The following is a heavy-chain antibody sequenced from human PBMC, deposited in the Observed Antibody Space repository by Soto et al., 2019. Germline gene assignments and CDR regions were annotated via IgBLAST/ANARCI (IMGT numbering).Heavy chain of an antibody. D-gene: IGHD3-22*01. CDR1: GFTFSSYD. CDR2: IGTAGDT. Sequence: EVQLVESGGGLVQPGGSLRLSCAASGFTFSSYDMHWVRQATGERLEWVSAIGTAGDTYYPGSVKGRFTISRENAKNSLYLKMNSLRAGDTAVYYCAREGSDSSGLDAFDIWGQGTMVTVSS. J-gene: IGHJ3*02. V-gene: IGHV3-13*01. CDR3: AREGSDSSGLDAFDI.